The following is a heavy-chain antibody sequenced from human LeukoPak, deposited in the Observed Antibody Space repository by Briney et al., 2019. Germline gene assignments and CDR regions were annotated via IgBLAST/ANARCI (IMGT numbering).Heavy chain of an antibody. J-gene: IGHJ6*03. Sequence: PSETLSLTCTVSGGSISSYYWSWIRQPPGKGLEWIGYISYSGSTNYNPSLKSRVTISVDTSKNQFSLKLSSVTAADTAVYYCARDSPDTAMVTDYYYYYMDVWGKGTTVTVSS. CDR3: ARDSPDTAMVTDYYYYYMDV. CDR2: ISYSGST. D-gene: IGHD5-18*01. CDR1: GGSISSYY. V-gene: IGHV4-59*13.